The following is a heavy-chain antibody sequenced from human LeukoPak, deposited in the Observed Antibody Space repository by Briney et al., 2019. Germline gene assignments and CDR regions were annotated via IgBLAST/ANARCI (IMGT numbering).Heavy chain of an antibody. Sequence: SETLSLTCAVYGGSFSGYYWSWIRQPPGKGLEWIGEINHSGSTNYNPSLKSRVTISVDTSKNQFSLKLSSVTAADTAVYYCARGGRYCSTSCYIDYWGQGTLVTVSS. CDR2: INHSGST. V-gene: IGHV4-34*01. D-gene: IGHD2-2*02. CDR1: GGSFSGYY. CDR3: ARGGRYCSTSCYIDY. J-gene: IGHJ4*02.